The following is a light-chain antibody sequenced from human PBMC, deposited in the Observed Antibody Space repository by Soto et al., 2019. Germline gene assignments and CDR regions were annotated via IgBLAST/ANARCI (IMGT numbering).Light chain of an antibody. Sequence: QSALIQPASVSGSPGQSITISCTGTGSDVGGYKFVSWYQQHPGKAPKLIIYEVSNRPSGVSNRFSGSKSGNTASLTISGLQAEDEADYYCSSYTTANTYVFGTGTKVTVL. CDR3: SSYTTANTYV. J-gene: IGLJ1*01. CDR1: GSDVGGYKF. V-gene: IGLV2-14*01. CDR2: EVS.